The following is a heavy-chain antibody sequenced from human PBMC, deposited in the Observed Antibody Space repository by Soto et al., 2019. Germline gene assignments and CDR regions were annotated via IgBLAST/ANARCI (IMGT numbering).Heavy chain of an antibody. CDR1: GYTFTGYY. D-gene: IGHD2-15*01. CDR3: ARDSCSGGSYYSRYYYSMDV. Sequence: ASVKVSCKASGYTFTGYYMHWVRQAPGQGLEWMGWINPNSGGTNYEQKFQGWVTMTRDTSISTAYMELSRLRSDDTAVYYCARDSCSGGSYYSRYYYSMDVWGQGTTVTVSS. CDR2: INPNSGGT. J-gene: IGHJ6*02. V-gene: IGHV1-2*04.